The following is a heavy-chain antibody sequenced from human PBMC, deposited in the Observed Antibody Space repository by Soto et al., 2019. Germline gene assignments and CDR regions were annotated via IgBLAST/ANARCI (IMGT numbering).Heavy chain of an antibody. D-gene: IGHD5-12*01. Sequence: LSLTCTVSGGSISSSSYYWGWIRQPPGKGLEWIGSIYYSGSTYYNPSLKSRVTISVDTSKNQFSLKLSSVTAADTAVYYCARLGYNRPWADYWGQGTLVTVS. CDR1: GGSISSSSYY. V-gene: IGHV4-39*01. J-gene: IGHJ4*02. CDR3: ARLGYNRPWADY. CDR2: IYYSGST.